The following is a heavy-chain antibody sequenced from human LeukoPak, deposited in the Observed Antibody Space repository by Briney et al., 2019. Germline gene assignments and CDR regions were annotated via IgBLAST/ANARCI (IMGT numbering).Heavy chain of an antibody. CDR1: GFTFSTYA. D-gene: IGHD1-26*01. V-gene: IGHV3-30*02. CDR3: AKGLHSGSYLDALDI. CDR2: IRSDGGNR. J-gene: IGHJ3*02. Sequence: GRPLRLSCAASGFTFSTYAMHWVRQAAGKGLEWMALIRSDGGNRYYTDSVKGRFTISRDNSKNTLYLQMNGLRVEDTAVYYCAKGLHSGSYLDALDIWGQGTMVTVFS.